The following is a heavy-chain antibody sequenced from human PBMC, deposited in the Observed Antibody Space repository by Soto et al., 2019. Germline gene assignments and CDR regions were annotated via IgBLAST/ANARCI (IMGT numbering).Heavy chain of an antibody. J-gene: IGHJ4*02. Sequence: GGSLSLSCAASGFTFSSYWMHWVRQAPGKGLVWVSRINSDGSSTSYADSVKGRFTISRDNAKNTLYLQMNSLRAEDTAVYYCARDQYYDFWSGYYEAGGMIDYWGQGTLVPVSS. D-gene: IGHD3-3*01. V-gene: IGHV3-74*01. CDR1: GFTFSSYW. CDR2: INSDGSST. CDR3: ARDQYYDFWSGYYEAGGMIDY.